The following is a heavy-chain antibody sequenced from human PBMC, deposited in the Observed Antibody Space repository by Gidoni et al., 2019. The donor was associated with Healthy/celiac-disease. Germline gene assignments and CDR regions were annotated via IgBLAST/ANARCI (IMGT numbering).Heavy chain of an antibody. CDR2: IYYSGST. D-gene: IGHD3-22*01. J-gene: IGHJ4*02. CDR3: ARLGDSSGYYTIDY. Sequence: QLQLQESGPGLVKPSETLSLTCTVSGGSISSRSYYWAWIRQPPGKGLEWSGSIYYSGSTYYNPSLKSRVTISVDTSKNQFSLKLSSVTAADTAVYYCARLGDSSGYYTIDYWGQGTLVTVSS. CDR1: GGSISSRSYY. V-gene: IGHV4-39*01.